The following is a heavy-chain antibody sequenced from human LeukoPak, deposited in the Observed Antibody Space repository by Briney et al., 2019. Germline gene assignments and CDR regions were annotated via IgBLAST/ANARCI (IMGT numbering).Heavy chain of an antibody. CDR1: GGSLSGYY. CDR2: INHSGST. D-gene: IGHD1-14*01. Sequence: SETLSLTCAVYGGSLSGYYWSWIRQPPGKGLEWIGEINHSGSTNHNPSLKSRVTISVDTSKNQFSLKLNSVTAADTAVYYCARDPLTNPGLYYFDYWGQGTLVTVSS. V-gene: IGHV4-34*01. J-gene: IGHJ4*02. CDR3: ARDPLTNPGLYYFDY.